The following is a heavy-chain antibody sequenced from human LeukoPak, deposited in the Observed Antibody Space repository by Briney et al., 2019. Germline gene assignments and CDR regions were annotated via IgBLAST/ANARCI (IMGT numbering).Heavy chain of an antibody. Sequence: GESLKISCKGSGYRFTNYWIGWVRQMPGKGLEWMGIIYPGDSETRYSPSFQGQVTISADKSISTAYLQWSSLKASDTAMYYCARQYNYYAAGASYFDYWGQGSLVTVSS. J-gene: IGHJ4*02. CDR1: GYRFTNYW. V-gene: IGHV5-51*01. D-gene: IGHD3-10*01. CDR3: ARQYNYYAAGASYFDY. CDR2: IYPGDSET.